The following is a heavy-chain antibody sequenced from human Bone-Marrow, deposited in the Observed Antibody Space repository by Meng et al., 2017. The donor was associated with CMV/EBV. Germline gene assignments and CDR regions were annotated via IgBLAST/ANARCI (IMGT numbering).Heavy chain of an antibody. V-gene: IGHV3-30*03. Sequence: SGFTFNTYVMHWVRQAPGKGLEWVAVISYDGIHKYYADSVKGRFTISRDNSKNTLYLQMDSLRAGDMAVYYCAREAVSASRLFYFEYWGQGTLVTVSS. CDR2: ISYDGIHK. J-gene: IGHJ4*02. CDR3: AREAVSASRLFYFEY. CDR1: GFTFNTYV. D-gene: IGHD4/OR15-4a*01.